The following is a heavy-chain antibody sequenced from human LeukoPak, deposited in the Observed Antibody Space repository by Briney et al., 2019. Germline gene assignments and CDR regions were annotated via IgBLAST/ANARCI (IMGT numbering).Heavy chain of an antibody. Sequence: SETLSLTCAVYGGSFSGYYWSWIRQPPGKGLEWIGEINHSGSTNYNPSLKSRVTISVDTSKNQFSLKLSSVTAADTAVYYCARGSGWPAYWGQGTLATVSS. V-gene: IGHV4-34*01. CDR1: GGSFSGYY. CDR3: ARGSGWPAY. J-gene: IGHJ4*02. CDR2: INHSGST. D-gene: IGHD6-19*01.